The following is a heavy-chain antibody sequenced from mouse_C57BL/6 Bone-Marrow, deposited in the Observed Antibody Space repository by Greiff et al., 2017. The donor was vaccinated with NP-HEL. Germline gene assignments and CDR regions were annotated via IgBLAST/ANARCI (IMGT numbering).Heavy chain of an antibody. D-gene: IGHD1-1*01. CDR2: FYPGSGSI. Sequence: VKLMESGAELVKPGASVKLSCKASGYTFTEYTIHWVKQRSGQGLEWIGWFYPGSGSIKYNEKFKDKATLTADKSSSTVYMELSRLTSEDSAVYFCARGYYGSSLFAYWGQGTLVTVSA. CDR1: GYTFTEYT. V-gene: IGHV1-62-2*01. J-gene: IGHJ3*01. CDR3: ARGYYGSSLFAY.